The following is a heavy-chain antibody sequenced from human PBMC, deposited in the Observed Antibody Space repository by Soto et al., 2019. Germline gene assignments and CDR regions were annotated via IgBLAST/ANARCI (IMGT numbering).Heavy chain of an antibody. Sequence: QVQLVQSGAEVKKPGPSVKVSCKASGGTFSSYTISWVRQAPGQGPDWMGRIIPILSIANYAQKFQGRVTITADNSTRTAYMGLSILRSADTTVYYSAREVSAGDLDYWGHSPLVTVAA. CDR1: GGTFSSYT. CDR3: AREVSAGDLDY. V-gene: IGHV1-69*08. CDR2: IIPILSIA. D-gene: IGHD3-10*01. J-gene: IGHJ4*01.